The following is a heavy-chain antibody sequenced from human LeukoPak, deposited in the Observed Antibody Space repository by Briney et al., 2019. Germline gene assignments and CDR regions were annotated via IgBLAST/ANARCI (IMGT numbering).Heavy chain of an antibody. D-gene: IGHD4-17*01. CDR2: IWYDGSNK. Sequence: GGSLRLSCAASGFTFSSYGMHWVRQAPGKGLEWVAVIWYDGSNKYHADSVKGRFTISRDNSKNTLYLQMNSLRAEDTAVYYCARDDYGGYVDAFDIWGQGTMVTVSS. V-gene: IGHV3-33*01. CDR1: GFTFSSYG. J-gene: IGHJ3*02. CDR3: ARDDYGGYVDAFDI.